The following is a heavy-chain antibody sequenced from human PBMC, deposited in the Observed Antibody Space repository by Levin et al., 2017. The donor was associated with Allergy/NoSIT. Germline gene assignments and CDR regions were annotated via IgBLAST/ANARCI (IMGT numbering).Heavy chain of an antibody. V-gene: IGHV4-39*01. J-gene: IGHJ4*02. CDR2: VYHNGDS. CDR3: ARRGLVVDFDY. D-gene: IGHD2-15*01. Sequence: SETLSLTCTVSGGSISSSNNYWVWIRQPPGKGLEWIGNVYHNGDSYYSPSLKSRVTISVDTSKNQFLMKLTSVTAADTAVYYCARRGLVVDFDYWGRGTLVTVSS. CDR1: GGSISSSNNY.